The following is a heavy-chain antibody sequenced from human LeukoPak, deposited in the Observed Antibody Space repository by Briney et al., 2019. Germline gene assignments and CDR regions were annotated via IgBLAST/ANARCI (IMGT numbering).Heavy chain of an antibody. D-gene: IGHD3-16*02. V-gene: IGHV1-46*01. CDR3: ARVGPSYDYVWGSYRYEGGPLDY. CDR2: INPSGGST. J-gene: IGHJ4*02. CDR1: GYTFTSYY. Sequence: ASVKVSCKASGYTFTSYYMHWVRQAPGQGLEWMGIINPSGGSTSYAQKFQGRVTITADESTSTAYMELSSLRSEDTVVYYCARVGPSYDYVWGSYRYEGGPLDYWGQGTLVTVSS.